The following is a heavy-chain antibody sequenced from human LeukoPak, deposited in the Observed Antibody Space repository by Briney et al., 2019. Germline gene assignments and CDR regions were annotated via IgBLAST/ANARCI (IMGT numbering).Heavy chain of an antibody. D-gene: IGHD4/OR15-4a*01. J-gene: IGHJ4*02. V-gene: IGHV3-21*04. Sequence: GGSLKLSCAASGFTFSSYSMNWVRQAPGKGLEWVSSISSSSSYIYYADSVKGRFTISRDNSKNTLYLQMNSLRAEDTAVYYCARRAGAYSHPYDYWGQGTLVTVSS. CDR3: ARRAGAYSHPYDY. CDR1: GFTFSSYS. CDR2: ISSSSSYI.